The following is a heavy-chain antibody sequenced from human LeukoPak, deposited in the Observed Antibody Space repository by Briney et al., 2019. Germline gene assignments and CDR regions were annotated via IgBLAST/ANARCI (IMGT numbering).Heavy chain of an antibody. V-gene: IGHV3-53*01. J-gene: IGHJ4*02. Sequence: GGSLRLSCAASGFTVSSSYMSWVRQAPGKGLQWVSVIYSGGTTYYVDSVKGRFTISRDNSKNTLYLQMNGLRAEDTAVYYCARDSRSSAWYGYWGQGTLVTVSS. CDR3: ARDSRSSAWYGY. CDR1: GFTVSSSY. D-gene: IGHD6-19*01. CDR2: IYSGGTT.